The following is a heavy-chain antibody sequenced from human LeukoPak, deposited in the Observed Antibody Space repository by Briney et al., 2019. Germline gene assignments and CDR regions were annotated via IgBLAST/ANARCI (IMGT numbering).Heavy chain of an antibody. CDR3: ERVVGYCTVSSCQDPYYFGMDV. CDR2: ILPVSGRE. CDR1: GGLLNTYA. Sequence: ASVKVSCKTSGGLLNTYAITWVRQASGQGREWMGRILPVSGRENYADKFQGRVTFTADKSTNTAYMDLSSLRSEDTAVYYCERVVGYCTVSSCQDPYYFGMDVWGQGTTVTVSS. V-gene: IGHV1-69*04. J-gene: IGHJ6*02. D-gene: IGHD2-8*02.